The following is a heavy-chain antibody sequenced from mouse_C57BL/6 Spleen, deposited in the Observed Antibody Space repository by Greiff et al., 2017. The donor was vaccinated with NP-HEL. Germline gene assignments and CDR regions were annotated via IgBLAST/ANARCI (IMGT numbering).Heavy chain of an antibody. V-gene: IGHV5-4*01. CDR2: ISAGGSYT. CDR3: ARVGYDGAWFAY. Sequence: EVHLVESGGGLVKPGGSLKLSCAASGFTFSSYAMSWVRQTPEKRLEWVATISAGGSYTYYPDNVKGRFTISRDNAKNNLYLQMSQLKSEDTAMYYCARVGYDGAWFAYWGQGTLVTVSA. J-gene: IGHJ3*01. D-gene: IGHD2-2*01. CDR1: GFTFSSYA.